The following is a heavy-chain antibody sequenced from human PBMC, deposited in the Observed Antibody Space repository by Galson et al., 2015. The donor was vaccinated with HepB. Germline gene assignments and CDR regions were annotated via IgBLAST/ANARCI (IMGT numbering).Heavy chain of an antibody. CDR3: AHRGLLGTLYYFLY. CDR2: IYWHDDK. Sequence: PALVKPTQTLTLTCTFSGFSLNNMGEGVGWIRQPPGKALEWLALIYWHDDKRYSPALKSRLTITKDTSRNQVVLTMTNMDPVDTAIYYCAHRGLLGTLYYFLYWGQGTLVTVTS. J-gene: IGHJ4*02. D-gene: IGHD7-27*01. CDR1: GFSLNNMGEG. V-gene: IGHV2-5*01.